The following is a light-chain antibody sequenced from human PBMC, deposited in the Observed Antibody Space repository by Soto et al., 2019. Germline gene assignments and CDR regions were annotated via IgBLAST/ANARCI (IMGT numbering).Light chain of an antibody. CDR1: QSISIW. J-gene: IGKJ1*01. V-gene: IGKV1-5*03. CDR2: KAS. CDR3: QQYNSYSWT. Sequence: DIQMTQSPSTLSASLGGRVTITCRASQSISIWLAWYQQKPGKAPNLLIYKASTLESGVPSRFSGSGSGTEFTLTITSLQPDDFATYYCQQYNSYSWTFGQGTKVEI.